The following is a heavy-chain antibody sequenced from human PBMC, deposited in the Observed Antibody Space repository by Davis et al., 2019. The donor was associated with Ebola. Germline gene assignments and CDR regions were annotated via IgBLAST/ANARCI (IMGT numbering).Heavy chain of an antibody. Sequence: SETLSLTCTVSGHSISTGYYWGWIRQPPGKGLEWIGSLYYGGSTYYNPSLKSRVTISIDTSKNQFSLKVTSVTAADTAVYYCARAGKGSSSWQHYYYGMDVWGQGTTVTVSS. CDR1: GHSISTGYY. D-gene: IGHD6-13*01. J-gene: IGHJ6*02. CDR2: LYYGGST. V-gene: IGHV4-38-2*02. CDR3: ARAGKGSSSWQHYYYGMDV.